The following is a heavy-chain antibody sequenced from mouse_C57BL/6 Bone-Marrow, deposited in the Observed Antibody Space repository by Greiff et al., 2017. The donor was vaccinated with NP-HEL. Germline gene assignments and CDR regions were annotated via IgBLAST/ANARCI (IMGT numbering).Heavy chain of an antibody. V-gene: IGHV1-82*01. CDR1: GYAFSSSW. D-gene: IGHD1-3*01. Sequence: VKLQQSGPELVKPGASVKISCKASGYAFSSSWMNWVKQRPGKGLEWIGRIYPGDGDTNYNGKFKGKATLTADKSSSTAYMQLSSLTSEDSAVYFCAIDNYYAMDYWGQGTSVTVSS. CDR3: AIDNYYAMDY. J-gene: IGHJ4*01. CDR2: IYPGDGDT.